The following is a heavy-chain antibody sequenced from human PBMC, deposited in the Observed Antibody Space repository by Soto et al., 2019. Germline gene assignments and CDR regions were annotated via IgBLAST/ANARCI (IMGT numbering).Heavy chain of an antibody. J-gene: IGHJ3*02. CDR1: GFPFRNFS. D-gene: IGHD2-8*01. V-gene: IGHV3-23*01. Sequence: AGSLSLSCAASGFPFRNFSMTSVRPAPGKRLEWVSTIGSVGGDTYYADSVKGRFTIYRDDSKNTLGLQMNSLRAEDTAIYFCAKDMVNANSVWDPFDIWGQGTMVTVSS. CDR3: AKDMVNANSVWDPFDI. CDR2: IGSVGGDT.